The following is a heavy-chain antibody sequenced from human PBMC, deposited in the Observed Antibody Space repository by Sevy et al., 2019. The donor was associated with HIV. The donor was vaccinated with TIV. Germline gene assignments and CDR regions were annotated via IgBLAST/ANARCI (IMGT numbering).Heavy chain of an antibody. D-gene: IGHD3-22*01. CDR3: AKYVYDSSGSYPMGAFDI. CDR1: GFTFVTYA. V-gene: IGHV3-23*01. CDR2: ISGSGGST. Sequence: GGSLRLSCEASGFTFVTYAMNWVRQAPGKGLEWVSGISGSGGSTYYADSVKGRFTISRDNSKNTLYLQMNSLRAEDTAVYYCAKYVYDSSGSYPMGAFDIWGQGTLVTVSS. J-gene: IGHJ3*02.